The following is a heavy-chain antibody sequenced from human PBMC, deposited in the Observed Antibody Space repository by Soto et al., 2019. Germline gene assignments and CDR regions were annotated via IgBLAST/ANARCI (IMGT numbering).Heavy chain of an antibody. CDR3: ARLGFEQQLALFDYGMDV. J-gene: IGHJ6*02. CDR2: INHSGST. D-gene: IGHD6-13*01. Sequence: SETLSLTCAVYGGSFSCYYWSWIRQPPGKGLEWIGEINHSGSTNYNPSLKSRVTISVDTSKNQFSLKLSSVTAADTAVYYCARLGFEQQLALFDYGMDVWGQRTTVTVS. V-gene: IGHV4-34*01. CDR1: GGSFSCYY.